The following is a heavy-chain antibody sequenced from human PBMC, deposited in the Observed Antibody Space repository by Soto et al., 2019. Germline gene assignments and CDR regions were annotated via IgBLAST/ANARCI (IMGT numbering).Heavy chain of an antibody. V-gene: IGHV1-18*04. D-gene: IGHD3-22*01. J-gene: IGHJ4*02. Sequence: QAQLVQSGAEVKKPGASVKVSCKGSGYTFTSYGISWVRQAPGQGLEGVGWISASNGNSNLAQTVQGRVSMTTDRYASTAYMELRTLRSDDTAMYYCVRVTDSSAFLVRGKWGQVTLVSVSS. CDR1: GYTFTSYG. CDR3: VRVTDSSAFLVRGK. CDR2: ISASNGNS.